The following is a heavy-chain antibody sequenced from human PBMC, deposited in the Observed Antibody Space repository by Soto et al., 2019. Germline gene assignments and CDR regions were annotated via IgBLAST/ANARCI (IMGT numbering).Heavy chain of an antibody. Sequence: QVQLVQSGAEVKKPGASVKVSCKASGYTFTDYYMHWVRQAPGQGLEWMGWINPNSGGTNYAQKFQGWVTMTRDTSISTAYMELSRLGSDDTAVYYCATSRYSGYDQRGIFDYWGQGTLVIVSS. V-gene: IGHV1-2*04. J-gene: IGHJ4*02. D-gene: IGHD5-12*01. CDR3: ATSRYSGYDQRGIFDY. CDR2: INPNSGGT. CDR1: GYTFTDYY.